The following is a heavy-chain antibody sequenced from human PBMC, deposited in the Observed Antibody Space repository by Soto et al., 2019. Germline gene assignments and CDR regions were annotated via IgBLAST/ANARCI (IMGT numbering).Heavy chain of an antibody. V-gene: IGHV3-74*01. CDR3: ASAYSSSFDY. CDR2: INSDGSST. J-gene: IGHJ4*02. CDR1: VFTFSSYW. D-gene: IGHD6-6*01. Sequence: WGSLRVSCASSVFTFSSYWMPWVRQAPGKGLVWVSRINSDGSSTSYADSVEGRFTISRDNAKNTLYLQMNSLRAEDTAVYYCASAYSSSFDYWGQGTLVTVSS.